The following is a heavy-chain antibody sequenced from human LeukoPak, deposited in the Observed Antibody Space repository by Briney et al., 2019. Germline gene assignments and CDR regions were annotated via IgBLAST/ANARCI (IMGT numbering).Heavy chain of an antibody. D-gene: IGHD4-17*01. V-gene: IGHV1-18*01. J-gene: IGHJ6*03. Sequence: ASVKVSCKASGYTFNSYGISWVRQAPGQRLEWVGWISTYNGNRKYAQKLQGRVTMTTDTSTSTAYMELRSLRSDDTAVYYCAKTTVTSEDYYYYYMDVWGKGTTVTVSS. CDR3: AKTTVTSEDYYYYYMDV. CDR1: GYTFNSYG. CDR2: ISTYNGNR.